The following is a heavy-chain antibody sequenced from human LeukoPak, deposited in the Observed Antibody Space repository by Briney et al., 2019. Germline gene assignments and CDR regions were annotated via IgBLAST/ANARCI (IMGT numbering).Heavy chain of an antibody. CDR1: GFTFSDYE. Sequence: GGSLRLSCAASGFTFSDYEMNWVRQAPGKGLEWISSIGRSGSPVYNADSLKGRFSISRDNAKNSLFLQMNSLRAEDTAVYFCARDTLFYSSSWYWNPDYYYMDVWGKGTTVTVSS. CDR3: ARDTLFYSSSWYWNPDYYYMDV. D-gene: IGHD6-13*01. V-gene: IGHV3-48*03. J-gene: IGHJ6*03. CDR2: IGRSGSPV.